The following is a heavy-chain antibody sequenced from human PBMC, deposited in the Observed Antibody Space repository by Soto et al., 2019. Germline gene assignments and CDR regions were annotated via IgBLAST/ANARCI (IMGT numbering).Heavy chain of an antibody. CDR2: ISYDESDK. CDR1: GFTFSSFG. D-gene: IGHD5-18*01. V-gene: IGHV3-30*18. Sequence: VQLVESGGGVVQPGRSLRLSCAASGFTFSSFGMHWVRQAPGKGLEWVTIISYDESDKYYIDSVKGRFTISRDNSKNTLYLQMNSLRVEDTAVYYCAKNRGYTYGPDALDLWGQGTVVTVSS. CDR3: AKNRGYTYGPDALDL. J-gene: IGHJ3*01.